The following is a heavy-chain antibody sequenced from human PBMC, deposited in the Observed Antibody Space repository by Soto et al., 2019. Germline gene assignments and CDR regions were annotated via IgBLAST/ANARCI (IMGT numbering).Heavy chain of an antibody. J-gene: IGHJ6*02. D-gene: IGHD6-13*01. CDR1: GFTFSSYG. Sequence: QVQLVESGGGVVQPGRSLRLSCAASGFTFSSYGMHWVRQAPGKGLEWVAVISYDGSNKYYADSVKGRFTISRDNSKNTLYLQMNSRRAEDTAVYYCAKSPEHSSSWAYYYYYGMDVWGQGTTVTVSS. CDR3: AKSPEHSSSWAYYYYYGMDV. V-gene: IGHV3-30*18. CDR2: ISYDGSNK.